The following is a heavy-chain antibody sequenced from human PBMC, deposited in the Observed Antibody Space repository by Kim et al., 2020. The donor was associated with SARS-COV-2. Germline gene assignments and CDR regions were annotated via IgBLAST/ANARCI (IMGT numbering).Heavy chain of an antibody. CDR1: GFTFNSFA. CDR3: ARPRSGGYYNGMDV. J-gene: IGHJ6*02. D-gene: IGHD3-10*01. Sequence: GGSLRLSCAASGFTFNSFAMNWVRQAPGKGLEWVAVISYDGSNKYYADSVKGRFTISRDNSKNTLYLQMNSLRAEDTAVYYCARPRSGGYYNGMDVWGQGTTVIVSS. V-gene: IGHV3-30-3*01. CDR2: ISYDGSNK.